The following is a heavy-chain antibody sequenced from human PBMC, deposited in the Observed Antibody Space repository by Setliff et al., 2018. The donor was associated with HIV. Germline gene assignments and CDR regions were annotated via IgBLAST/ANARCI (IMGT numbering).Heavy chain of an antibody. Sequence: SETLSLTCTVSGASSIYFWGWIRQPPGKGLEWIGSVYYSGSTYYNPSLKSRVTISMDTSKNQFSLKLNSVTAADTALYYCARGGGVKDAFDIWGQGTLVTVSS. J-gene: IGHJ3*02. CDR2: VYYSGST. CDR3: ARGGGVKDAFDI. V-gene: IGHV4-39*07. D-gene: IGHD3-16*01. CDR1: GASSIYF.